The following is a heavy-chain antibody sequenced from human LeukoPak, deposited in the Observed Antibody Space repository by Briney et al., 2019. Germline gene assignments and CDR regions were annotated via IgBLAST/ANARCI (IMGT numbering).Heavy chain of an antibody. CDR2: ISGSSA. CDR1: GFTLSNYA. CDR3: AKGRFMITLGGVNPAIDY. V-gene: IGHV3-23*01. J-gene: IGHJ4*02. Sequence: GGSLRLSCAASGFTLSNYAMSWVRQAPGKGLEWVSGISGSSAYYADSVKGRFAISRDNSKNTLYLQMNSLRAEDTAVYYCAKGRFMITLGGVNPAIDYWGQGTLVTVSS. D-gene: IGHD3-16*01.